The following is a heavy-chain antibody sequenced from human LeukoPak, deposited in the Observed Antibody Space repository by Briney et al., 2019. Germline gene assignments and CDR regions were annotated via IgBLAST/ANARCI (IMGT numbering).Heavy chain of an antibody. CDR2: IYTSGST. Sequence: SETLSLTCTVSGGSISSYYWSWIRQPPGKGLEWIGYIYTSGSTNYNPSLKSRVTISVDTSKNQFSLKLSSVTAADAAVYYCARGYCSGGSCYVPFDIWGQGTMVTVSS. CDR1: GGSISSYY. J-gene: IGHJ3*02. D-gene: IGHD2-15*01. CDR3: ARGYCSGGSCYVPFDI. V-gene: IGHV4-4*09.